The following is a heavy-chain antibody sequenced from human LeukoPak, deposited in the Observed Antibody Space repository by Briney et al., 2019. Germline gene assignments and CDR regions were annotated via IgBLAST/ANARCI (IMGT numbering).Heavy chain of an antibody. J-gene: IGHJ4*02. D-gene: IGHD3-10*01. V-gene: IGHV1-69*05. CDR3: ASPGSGRYYFDY. Sequence: ASVKVSCKASGGTFSSYAISWVRQAPGQGLEWMGGIIPIFGTANYAQKFQGRVTITTDESTSTAYMELSSLRSEDTAVYYCASPGSGRYYFDYWGQGTLVNVSS. CDR1: GGTFSSYA. CDR2: IIPIFGTA.